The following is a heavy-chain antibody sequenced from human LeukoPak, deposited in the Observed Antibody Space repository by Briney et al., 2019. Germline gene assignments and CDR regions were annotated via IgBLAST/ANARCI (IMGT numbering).Heavy chain of an antibody. D-gene: IGHD1-26*01. CDR3: ARGLVVGGTGVWAFDI. Sequence: GGSLRLSCAASGFTVSNNYMSWAPQAPGKGLEGVSVIYKVGNTFYADIMKGRFTTSRDNSKNTLYLQMNSLRAEDTALYYCARGLVVGGTGVWAFDIWGQGKMVTVSS. V-gene: IGHV3-66*01. CDR1: GFTVSNNY. J-gene: IGHJ3*02. CDR2: IYKVGNT.